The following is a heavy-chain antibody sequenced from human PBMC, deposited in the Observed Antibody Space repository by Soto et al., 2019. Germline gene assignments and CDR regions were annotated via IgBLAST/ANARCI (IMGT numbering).Heavy chain of an antibody. J-gene: IGHJ4*02. D-gene: IGHD6-13*01. CDR2: INPSGGST. V-gene: IGHV1-46*01. CDR1: GYTFTSYY. CDR3: ARDEGLAPQAFAF. Sequence: QVQLVQSGAEVKKPGASVKVSCKASGYTFTSYYIHWVRQAPGQGLEWMGIINPSGGSTTFAQKFQGRVTMTRDTSTSTVYMELSGLGSEDTAVYYCARDEGLAPQAFAFWGQGTLVTVSS.